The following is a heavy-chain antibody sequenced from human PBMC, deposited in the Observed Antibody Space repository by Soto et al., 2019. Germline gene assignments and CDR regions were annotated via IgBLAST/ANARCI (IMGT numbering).Heavy chain of an antibody. CDR2: VNHSGTT. D-gene: IGHD2-15*01. V-gene: IGHV4-34*01. J-gene: IGHJ5*02. CDR3: ARDGATRFFRWFDP. CDR1: GGAFSGYQ. Sequence: SETLSLTCAVYGGAFSGYQWTWIRQPPGKGLEWIGEVNHSGTTTYNPSLKSRLTISVDTSKNQFSLKLSSVTAADTAVYYCARDGATRFFRWFDPWGQGTLVTVSS.